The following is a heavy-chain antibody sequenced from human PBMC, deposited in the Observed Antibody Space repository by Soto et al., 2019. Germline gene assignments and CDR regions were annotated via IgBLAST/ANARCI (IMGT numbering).Heavy chain of an antibody. D-gene: IGHD1-26*01. CDR1: GLDFSSEV. V-gene: IGHV3-23*01. CDR2: ISGSGRTI. Sequence: PGGSLRLSCAASGLDFSSEVMCWVRQAPGKGLEWVSSISGSGRTIYHADSMRGRFAISRDNSKNSLYLQLNNLGVDDTAVYYCAKVGPSYYYGMDVWGQGTTVTVSS. J-gene: IGHJ6*02. CDR3: AKVGPSYYYGMDV.